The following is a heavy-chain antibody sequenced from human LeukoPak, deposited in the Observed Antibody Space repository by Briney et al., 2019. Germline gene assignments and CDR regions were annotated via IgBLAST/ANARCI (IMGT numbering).Heavy chain of an antibody. J-gene: IGHJ4*02. CDR1: GFTFSTHS. V-gene: IGHV3-21*01. Sequence: GGSLRLSCAASGFTFSTHSMNWVRQAPGKGLEWVSFISTSSSYIYYADSVKGRFTISRDNAKNSLYLQMSSLRAEDTAVYYCARVSSSGWYANFDYWGQGTLVTVSS. D-gene: IGHD6-19*01. CDR3: ARVSSSGWYANFDY. CDR2: ISTSSSYI.